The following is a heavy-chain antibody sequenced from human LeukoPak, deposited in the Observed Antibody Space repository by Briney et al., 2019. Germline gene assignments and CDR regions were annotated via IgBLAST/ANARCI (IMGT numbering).Heavy chain of an antibody. Sequence: SETLSLTCAVYGGSFSGYSWSWIRQPPGKGLEWIGEINHSGSTNYNPSLKSRVTISVDTSKNQFSLKLRSVTAADTAVYYCARGMVRGVITPGYWGQGTLVTVSS. CDR2: INHSGST. J-gene: IGHJ4*02. D-gene: IGHD3-10*01. CDR1: GGSFSGYS. CDR3: ARGMVRGVITPGY. V-gene: IGHV4-34*01.